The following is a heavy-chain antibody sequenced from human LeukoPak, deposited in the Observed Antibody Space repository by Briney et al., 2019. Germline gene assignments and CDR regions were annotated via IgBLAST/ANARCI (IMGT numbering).Heavy chain of an antibody. D-gene: IGHD3-22*01. J-gene: IGHJ3*02. CDR1: GFIFTNFW. CDR2: IHPEGNEN. CDR3: ARDVDESYYYDSSGNPSGAVDI. Sequence: GXXLRLSCAVSGFIFTNFWMSWVRQAPGRGLEWVANIHPEGNENYHVESVKGRFTISRDNTKNLLFLQMNGLRVEDTAVYYCARDVDESYYYDSSGNPSGAVDIWGQGTTVTVSS. V-gene: IGHV3-7*01.